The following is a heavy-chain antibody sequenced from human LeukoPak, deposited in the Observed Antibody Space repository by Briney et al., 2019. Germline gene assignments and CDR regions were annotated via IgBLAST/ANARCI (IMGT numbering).Heavy chain of an antibody. CDR1: GFTFSSYD. D-gene: IGHD2-21*01. CDR2: ITSSSSTI. CDR3: ASPAYCGGDCYG. Sequence: GGSLRLSCAASGFTFSSYDMNWVRQAPGKGLEWVSYITSSSSTIYYADSVKGRFTDSRDNAKNSLYLQMNSLRVEDTAVYYCASPAYCGGDCYGWGQGTLVTVSS. J-gene: IGHJ4*02. V-gene: IGHV3-48*01.